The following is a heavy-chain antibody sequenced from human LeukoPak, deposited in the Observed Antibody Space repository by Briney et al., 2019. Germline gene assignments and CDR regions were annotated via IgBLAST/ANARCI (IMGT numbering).Heavy chain of an antibody. CDR3: ARPRAPVTRISSFDM. V-gene: IGHV4-34*01. CDR1: GGSFSGYY. Sequence: SETLSLTCAVYGGSFSGYYWSWIRQPPGKGLEWIGEINHSGSTNYNPSLKSRVTISVDTSKNQFSLKLSSVTAADTAVYYCARPRAPVTRISSFDMWGQGTMVSVSS. D-gene: IGHD2/OR15-2a*01. J-gene: IGHJ3*02. CDR2: INHSGST.